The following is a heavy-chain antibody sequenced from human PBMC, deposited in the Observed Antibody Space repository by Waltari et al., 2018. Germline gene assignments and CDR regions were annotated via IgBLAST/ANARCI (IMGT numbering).Heavy chain of an antibody. CDR1: GFTFRRYW. Sequence: EVQLVESGGGSVQPGGSLKLYCAASGFTFRRYWLYWVRQAPGKGLVWGSRINTDGSSTSYADSVKGRFTIARDNAKNTLYLQMNSLRAEDTAVYYCTRALSGSFPYWGQGTLVTVSS. D-gene: IGHD1-26*01. V-gene: IGHV3-74*01. J-gene: IGHJ4*02. CDR3: TRALSGSFPY. CDR2: INTDGSST.